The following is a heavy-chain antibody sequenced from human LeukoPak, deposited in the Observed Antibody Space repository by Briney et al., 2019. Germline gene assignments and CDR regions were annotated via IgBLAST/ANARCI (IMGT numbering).Heavy chain of an antibody. V-gene: IGHV3-30*18. D-gene: IGHD6-13*01. CDR2: TSYDGSNK. Sequence: GGSLRLSCAASGFTFSSYGMHWVRQAPGKGLEWVAVTSYDGSNKYYADSVKGRFTISRDNSKNTLYLQMNSLRAEDTAVYYCAKEYPYSSSWRRVYYFDYWGQGTLVTVSS. J-gene: IGHJ4*02. CDR1: GFTFSSYG. CDR3: AKEYPYSSSWRRVYYFDY.